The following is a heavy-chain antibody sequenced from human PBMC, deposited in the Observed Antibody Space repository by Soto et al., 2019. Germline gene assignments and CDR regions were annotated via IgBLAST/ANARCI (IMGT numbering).Heavy chain of an antibody. CDR1: GFTLPNYF. Sequence: QVQLVDSGGGLVKPGGSLRLSCTASGFTLPNYFVSWLRQAPGKGLEWSAYINNRGSAIYYTDSVKGRFTISRDNAKNSLFLQMDSLRAEDTAVYYCASRRWSHDALDVWGRGTMVNVSS. CDR2: INNRGSAI. D-gene: IGHD6-13*01. J-gene: IGHJ3*01. CDR3: ASRRWSHDALDV. V-gene: IGHV3-11*01.